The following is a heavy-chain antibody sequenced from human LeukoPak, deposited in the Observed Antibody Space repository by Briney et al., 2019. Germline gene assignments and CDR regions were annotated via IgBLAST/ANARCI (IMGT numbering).Heavy chain of an antibody. V-gene: IGHV3-21*01. CDR2: ISSSSSYI. D-gene: IGHD6-13*01. CDR3: ARGGTSGYSTSLHFWGGNYYFDY. J-gene: IGHJ4*02. Sequence: PGGSLRLSCAASGFTFSSYSMNWVRQAPGKGLEWVSSISSSSSYIYYADSVKGRFTISRDNAKNSLYLQMNSLRAEDTAVYYCARGGTSGYSTSLHFWGGNYYFDYWGQGTLVTVSS. CDR1: GFTFSSYS.